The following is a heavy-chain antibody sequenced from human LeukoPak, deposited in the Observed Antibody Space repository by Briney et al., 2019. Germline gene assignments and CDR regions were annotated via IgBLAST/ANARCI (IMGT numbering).Heavy chain of an antibody. D-gene: IGHD3-10*01. CDR1: GGTFSSYA. Sequence: SVQVSCKASGGTFSSYAISWVRQAPGRGLEWMGGIIPIFGTANYAQKFQGRVTITTDESTSTAYMELSSMRSEDTAVYYCARRSLGGVDYWGQGTLVTVSS. V-gene: IGHV1-69*05. CDR3: ARRSLGGVDY. CDR2: IIPIFGTA. J-gene: IGHJ4*02.